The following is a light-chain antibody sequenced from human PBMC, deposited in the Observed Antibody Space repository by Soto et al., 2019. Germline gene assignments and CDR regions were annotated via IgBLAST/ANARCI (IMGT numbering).Light chain of an antibody. CDR1: QSISTY. V-gene: IGKV1-39*01. CDR3: QQSLSAPHT. Sequence: DIPMTQSPSSLSASVGDRVTITCRASQSISTYLNWYQQKPGIAPKLLIYAASSLQSGVPSRFSGSGSGTDFTLTISSLLPEDFATYYCQQSLSAPHTFGQGTKLEIK. J-gene: IGKJ2*01. CDR2: AAS.